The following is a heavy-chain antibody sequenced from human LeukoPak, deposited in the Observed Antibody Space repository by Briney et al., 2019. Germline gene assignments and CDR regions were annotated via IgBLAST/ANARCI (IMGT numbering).Heavy chain of an antibody. Sequence: NSSETLSLTCTVSGGSISSGDYYWSWIRQPPGKGLEWIGYIYYSGSTNYNPSLKSRVTISADTSKNQFSLKLSSLTATDTAVYYCARHGGSGSYYNWFDPWGQGTLVTVSS. J-gene: IGHJ5*02. D-gene: IGHD3-10*01. CDR1: GGSISSGDYY. CDR3: ARHGGSGSYYNWFDP. V-gene: IGHV4-61*08. CDR2: IYYSGST.